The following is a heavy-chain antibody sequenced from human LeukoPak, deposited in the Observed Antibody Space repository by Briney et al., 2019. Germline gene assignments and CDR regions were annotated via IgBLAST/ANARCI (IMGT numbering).Heavy chain of an antibody. D-gene: IGHD2-8*01. CDR3: ARDVACTNGVCSLFDY. CDR1: GFTFSTYW. CDR2: ISSSSSYI. V-gene: IGHV3-21*01. J-gene: IGHJ4*02. Sequence: GGSLRLSCAASGFTFSTYWMSWVRQVPGKGLEWVSSISSSSSYIYYADSVKGRFTISRDNAKNSLYLQMNSLRAEDTAVYYCARDVACTNGVCSLFDYWGQGTLVTVSS.